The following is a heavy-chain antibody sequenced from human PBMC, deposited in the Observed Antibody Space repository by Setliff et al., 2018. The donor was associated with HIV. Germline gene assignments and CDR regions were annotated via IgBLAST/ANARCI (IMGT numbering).Heavy chain of an antibody. V-gene: IGHV4-4*07. CDR1: GDSISSYY. CDR3: ARDPLHHKRCFDWLPSGYYYMDV. CDR2: IYTSGST. J-gene: IGHJ6*03. D-gene: IGHD3-9*01. Sequence: PSETLSLTCTVSGDSISSYYWSWIRQPAGKGLEWIGRIYTSGSTNYNPSLKSRVTMSVDTSKNQFSLKLSSVTAADTAVYYCARDPLHHKRCFDWLPSGYYYMDVWGKGTTVTVSS.